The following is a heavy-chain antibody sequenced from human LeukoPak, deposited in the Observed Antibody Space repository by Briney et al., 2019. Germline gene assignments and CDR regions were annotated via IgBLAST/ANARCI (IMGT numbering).Heavy chain of an antibody. CDR1: GFTFSSYG. CDR2: ISYDGSNK. Sequence: GRSLRLSCAASGFTFSSYGMHWVRQAPGKGLEWVAVISYDGSNKYYADSVEGRFTISRDNSKNTLYLQMNSLRAEDTAVYYCAKGGYSYGYGLYFDYWGQGTLVTVSS. CDR3: AKGGYSYGYGLYFDY. D-gene: IGHD5-18*01. V-gene: IGHV3-30*18. J-gene: IGHJ4*02.